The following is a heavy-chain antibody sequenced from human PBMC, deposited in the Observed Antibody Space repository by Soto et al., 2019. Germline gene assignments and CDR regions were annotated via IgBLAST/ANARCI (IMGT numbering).Heavy chain of an antibody. D-gene: IGHD1-26*01. CDR3: GKSRDSNPWEVFDY. V-gene: IGHV3-23*01. J-gene: IGHJ4*02. CDR1: GFAFSSYA. CDR2: ISGSGGNT. Sequence: EVQLLESGGRLVQPGWSLRLSCAASGFAFSSYAMSWVRQAPGKGLEWVSGISGSGGNTYYTDSVKDRFAISRDNSENTLYLQMNSRAAEDMAVFSCGKSRDSNPWEVFDYWGQGTVVTVSS.